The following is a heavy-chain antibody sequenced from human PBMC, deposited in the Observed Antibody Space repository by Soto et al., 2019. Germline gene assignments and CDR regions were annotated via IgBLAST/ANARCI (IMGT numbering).Heavy chain of an antibody. CDR3: ARVPRIRYCSGGSCPIGY. Sequence: ASVKVSCKASGYTFTSYYINWVRQATGQGLEWMGWMNPNSGNTGYAQKFQGRVTMTRNTSISTAYMELSSLRSEDTAVYYCARVPRIRYCSGGSCPIGYWGQGTLVTVSS. CDR1: GYTFTSYY. CDR2: MNPNSGNT. V-gene: IGHV1-8*01. J-gene: IGHJ4*02. D-gene: IGHD2-15*01.